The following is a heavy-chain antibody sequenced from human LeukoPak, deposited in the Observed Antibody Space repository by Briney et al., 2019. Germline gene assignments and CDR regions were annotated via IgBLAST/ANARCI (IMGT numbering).Heavy chain of an antibody. Sequence: GGSLRLSCAASGFTFSTYAMSWVRQAPGKGLEWVSAISTSGGTTYYPDSVKGRFTISRDNSKNTLYLQMNSLRAEDTAIYYCAKRGVPYAFDIWGQGTMVTVSS. V-gene: IGHV3-23*01. CDR1: GFTFSTYA. D-gene: IGHD2-2*01. CDR2: ISTSGGTT. J-gene: IGHJ3*02. CDR3: AKRGVPYAFDI.